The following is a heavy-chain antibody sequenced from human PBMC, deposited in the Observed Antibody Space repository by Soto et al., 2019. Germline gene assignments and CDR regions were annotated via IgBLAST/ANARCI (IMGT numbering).Heavy chain of an antibody. CDR2: INAGNGNT. CDR3: ARDPTVTIYYGMDV. CDR1: GYTFTSYA. Sequence: GASVKVSCKASGYTFTSYAMHWVRQAPGQRLEWMGWINAGNGNTKYSQKFQGRVTITRDTSASTAYMELSSLRSEDTAVYYCARDPTVTIYYGMDVWGQGTTVTVSS. D-gene: IGHD4-17*01. J-gene: IGHJ6*02. V-gene: IGHV1-3*01.